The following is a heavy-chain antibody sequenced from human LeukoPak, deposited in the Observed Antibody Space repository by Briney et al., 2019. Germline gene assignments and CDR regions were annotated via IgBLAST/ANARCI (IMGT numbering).Heavy chain of an antibody. CDR1: GGTFSSYA. D-gene: IGHD6-19*01. Sequence: SVKVSCKASGGTFSSYAISWVRQAPGQGLEWMGGIIPIFGTANYAQKFQGRVTITTDESTSTAYMELSSLRSEDTAVYYCARATSYSGGWDDAFDIWGQGTMVTVSS. CDR3: ARATSYSGGWDDAFDI. CDR2: IIPIFGTA. V-gene: IGHV1-69*05. J-gene: IGHJ3*02.